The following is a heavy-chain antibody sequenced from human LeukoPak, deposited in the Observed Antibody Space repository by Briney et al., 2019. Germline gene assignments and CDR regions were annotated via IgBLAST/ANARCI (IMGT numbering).Heavy chain of an antibody. D-gene: IGHD3-3*01. Sequence: GGSLRLSCTASGFTFSVYTMIWVRQAPEKGLEWVSGISGSGGSTYYADSVKGRFTISRDNSKNTLYLQMNSLRAEDTAVYYCAKVWSADFWSGYFTWFDPWGQGTLVTVSS. CDR1: GFTFSVYT. CDR2: ISGSGGST. V-gene: IGHV3-23*01. CDR3: AKVWSADFWSGYFTWFDP. J-gene: IGHJ5*02.